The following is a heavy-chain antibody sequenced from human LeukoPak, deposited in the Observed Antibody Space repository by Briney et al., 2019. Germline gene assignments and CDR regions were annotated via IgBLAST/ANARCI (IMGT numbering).Heavy chain of an antibody. Sequence: GGSLRLSCAASGLIFSNYVMSWARQAPEKGLEWVSTITGTGGSTYYVDSVKDRFTFSRDNSKNSLHLQMNGLRAEDTAVYYCVAQKRGSYRLYYCGYGGQGTLDSVSS. J-gene: IGHJ4*02. CDR3: VAQKRGSYRLYYCGY. D-gene: IGHD3-16*02. CDR1: GLIFSNYV. V-gene: IGHV3-23*01. CDR2: ITGTGGST.